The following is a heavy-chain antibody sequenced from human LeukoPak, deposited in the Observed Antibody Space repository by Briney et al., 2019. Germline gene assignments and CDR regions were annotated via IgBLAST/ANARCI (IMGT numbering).Heavy chain of an antibody. CDR2: ISSSSSTI. J-gene: IGHJ4*02. V-gene: IGHV3-48*01. CDR1: GFTFSSYS. D-gene: IGHD5-24*01. Sequence: GGSLRLSCAASGFTFSSYSMNWVRQAPGKGLEWVSYISSSSSTIYYADSVKGRFTISRDNAKNSLYLQMNSLRAEDTAVYYCALGDGYNFDYWGQGTLVTVSS. CDR3: ALGDGYNFDY.